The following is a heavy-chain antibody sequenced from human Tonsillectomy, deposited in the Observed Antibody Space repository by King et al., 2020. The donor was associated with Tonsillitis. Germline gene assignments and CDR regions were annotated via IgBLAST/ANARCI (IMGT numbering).Heavy chain of an antibody. D-gene: IGHD3-22*01. Sequence: VQLVESGGGLVQPGGSLRLSCAASGFTFSSYAMSWVRQAPGKGLEWVSGISGSGGSTNYADSVKGRFTISRDNSKNTLYAQMNSLRAEDTALYYCAKDGGSSGYLGGYAFDIWGQGTMVTVSS. CDR3: AKDGGSSGYLGGYAFDI. CDR1: GFTFSSYA. CDR2: ISGSGGST. J-gene: IGHJ3*02. V-gene: IGHV3-23*04.